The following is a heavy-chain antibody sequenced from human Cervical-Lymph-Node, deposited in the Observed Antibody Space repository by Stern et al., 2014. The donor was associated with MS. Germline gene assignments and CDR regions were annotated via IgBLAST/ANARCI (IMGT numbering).Heavy chain of an antibody. CDR1: GYTLTELS. CDR2: FDPEDGET. V-gene: IGHV1-24*01. D-gene: IGHD3-3*01. J-gene: IGHJ6*02. CDR3: ATDRDDFRSGYSAPTKGYGLDV. Sequence: QLLESGAEVKKPGASGKVSCKVSGYTLTELSMPWVRQAPGKRLEWMGGFDPEDGETIYAQKFQGRVTMTEDTSTDTAYMELSSLRSEDTAVYYCATDRDDFRSGYSAPTKGYGLDVWGQGTTVTVTS.